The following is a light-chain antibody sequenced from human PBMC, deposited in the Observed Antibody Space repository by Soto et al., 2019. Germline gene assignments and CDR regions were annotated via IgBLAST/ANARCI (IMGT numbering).Light chain of an antibody. CDR2: KAS. CDR1: QGINIF. V-gene: IGKV1-5*03. J-gene: IGKJ1*01. Sequence: DIQLTQSPSFLSASLGDRVTITCRASQGINIFLAWYQQKAGKAPKLIISKASNLDSGVPSRFSGSGSGTEFNLTISSLQPEDFATYYCQQYNSFIWTFGQGTKVDIK. CDR3: QQYNSFIWT.